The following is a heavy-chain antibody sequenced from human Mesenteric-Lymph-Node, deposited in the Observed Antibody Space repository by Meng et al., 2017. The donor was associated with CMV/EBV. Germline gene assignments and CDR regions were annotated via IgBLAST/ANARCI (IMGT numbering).Heavy chain of an antibody. CDR2: ISDGGSVT. V-gene: IGHV3-23*01. D-gene: IGHD3-10*02. Sequence: GESLKISCTASGSIFSTYGMNWVRQAPGKGLEWVSFISDGGSVTYYADSVKGRFTISRDNSQNTVLLQMDSLRAEDSAIYYCAKYMSPSYYYAMDLWGQGTTVTVSS. CDR1: GSIFSTYG. J-gene: IGHJ6*02. CDR3: AKYMSPSYYYAMDL.